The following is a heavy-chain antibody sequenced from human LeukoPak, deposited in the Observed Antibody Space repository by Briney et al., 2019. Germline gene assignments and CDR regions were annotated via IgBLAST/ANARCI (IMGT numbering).Heavy chain of an antibody. V-gene: IGHV6-1*01. CDR3: AREDTTGYYSAFDY. CDR2: TYYRSRWYN. J-gene: IGHJ4*03. CDR1: GDSVSSNSAA. Sequence: SQTLSLTCAISGDSVSSNSAAWNWIRQSPSRGLEWLGSTYYRSRWYNDYVVSVRSRITINPDTAKNQFSLHLNSVTPEDTAVYYCAREDTTGYYSAFDYWGQGTTVTVSS. D-gene: IGHD3-22*01.